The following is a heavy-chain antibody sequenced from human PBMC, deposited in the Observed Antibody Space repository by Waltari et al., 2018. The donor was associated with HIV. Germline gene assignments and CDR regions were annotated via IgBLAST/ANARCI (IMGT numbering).Heavy chain of an antibody. D-gene: IGHD2-2*01. J-gene: IGHJ6*02. V-gene: IGHV3-23*01. CDR2: ISGSGGST. CDR3: AKGSCSSRPATCSNYYYYGMDV. Sequence: EVQLLESGGGLVQPGGSLRLSCAASGFTFSSYAMSWVRQAPGKGLEWVSAISGSGGSTYYADSVKGRFTISRDNSKNTLYLQMNSLRAEDTAVYYCAKGSCSSRPATCSNYYYYGMDVWGQGTTVTVSS. CDR1: GFTFSSYA.